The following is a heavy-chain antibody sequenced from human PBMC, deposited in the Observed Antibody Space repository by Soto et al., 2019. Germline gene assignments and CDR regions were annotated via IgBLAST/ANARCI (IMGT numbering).Heavy chain of an antibody. Sequence: QLHLVQSGAVVKKPGASVTVSCSASGYPVTAYYMHWVRQAPGRGLEWMGGINPATGAAKYTQTFQGRVNMDRDPSPSTIFKGLRGLTSGGPAGFYGACGGGVGVAGSAAFDMWGQGTVVTVSS. D-gene: IGHD3-3*01. V-gene: IGHV1-2*02. CDR2: INPATGAA. CDR1: GYPVTAYY. J-gene: IGHJ3*02. CDR3: ACGGGVGVAGSAAFDM.